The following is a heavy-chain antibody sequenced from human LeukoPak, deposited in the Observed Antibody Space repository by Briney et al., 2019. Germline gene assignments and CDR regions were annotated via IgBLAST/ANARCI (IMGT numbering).Heavy chain of an antibody. CDR3: ARRGYDYVWGSYRRLYYFDY. Sequence: GGSLRLSCAASGFTFSSYAMHWVRQAPGKGLEWVAVISYDGSNKYYADSVKGRFTISRDNSKNTLYLQMNSLRAEDTAVYYCARRGYDYVWGSYRRLYYFDYWGQGTLVTVSS. J-gene: IGHJ4*02. D-gene: IGHD3-16*02. CDR1: GFTFSSYA. V-gene: IGHV3-30*04. CDR2: ISYDGSNK.